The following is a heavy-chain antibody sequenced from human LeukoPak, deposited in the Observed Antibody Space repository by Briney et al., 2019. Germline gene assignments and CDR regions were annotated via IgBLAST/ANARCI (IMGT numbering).Heavy chain of an antibody. J-gene: IGHJ4*02. CDR3: ARESSSGIVVAPFDY. V-gene: IGHV3-21*01. CDR1: GFTFSSYS. Sequence: GGSLRLSCAASGFTFSSYSMNWVRQAPGKGLEWVSSISSSSSYIYYADSVKGRFTISRDNAKNSLYLQMNSLRAEDTAVCYCARESSSGIVVAPFDYWGQGTLVTVSS. CDR2: ISSSSSYI. D-gene: IGHD2-15*01.